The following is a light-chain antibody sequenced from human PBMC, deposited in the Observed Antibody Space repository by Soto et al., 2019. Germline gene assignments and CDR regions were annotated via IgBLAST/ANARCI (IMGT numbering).Light chain of an antibody. CDR1: QSVGNN. CDR3: QHYGDWPLT. Sequence: EIVVTQSPATLSVSPGERATLSCRASQSVGNNFAWYQQKPGQPPTLLIFATSTRATGVPSRFSGSGSGTAFTLTIIGLQAEDFAVYYRQHYGDWPLTFGRGAKVEIE. J-gene: IGKJ4*01. V-gene: IGKV3-15*01. CDR2: ATS.